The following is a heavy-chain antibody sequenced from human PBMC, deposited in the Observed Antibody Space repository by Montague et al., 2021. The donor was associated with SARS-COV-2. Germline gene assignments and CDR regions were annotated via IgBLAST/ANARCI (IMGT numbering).Heavy chain of an antibody. V-gene: IGHV4-59*12. CDR1: GASMRGYY. J-gene: IGHJ2*01. CDR2: ITNSGIT. D-gene: IGHD1-26*01. CDR3: ARDLGWGRWYIDV. Sequence: SETLSLTCAVYGASMRGYYWTWIRESPGRGLERIGYITNSGITNYNPSLKSRATISLDTSKTQFSLKLTSVTTSDTALYYCARDLGWGRWYIDVWGRGTLVTVSS.